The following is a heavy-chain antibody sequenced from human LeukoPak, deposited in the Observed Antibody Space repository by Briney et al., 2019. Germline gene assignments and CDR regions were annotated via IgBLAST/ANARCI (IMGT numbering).Heavy chain of an antibody. CDR1: GGSISSGGYY. CDR2: IYYSGST. Sequence: SETLSLTCTVSGGSISSGGYYWSWIRQHPGQGLEWIGYIYYSGSTHYNPSLKSRVTISVDTSKNQFSLKLSSVTAADTAVYYCARAGGPHSLLWFGELLSWFDPWGQGTLVTVSS. J-gene: IGHJ5*02. V-gene: IGHV4-31*03. CDR3: ARAGGPHSLLWFGELLSWFDP. D-gene: IGHD3-10*01.